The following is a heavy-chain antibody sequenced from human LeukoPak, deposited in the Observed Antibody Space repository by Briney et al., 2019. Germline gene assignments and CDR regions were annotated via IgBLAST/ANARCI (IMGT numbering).Heavy chain of an antibody. V-gene: IGHV4-61*02. CDR2: IYTSGST. D-gene: IGHD2-2*03. CDR1: GGSISSGSYY. CDR3: ARVGYCSSTSCLGTYFDC. Sequence: PSETLSLTCTVSGGSISSGSYYWSWIRQPAGKGLEWIGRIYTSGSTNYNPSLKSRVTISVDTSKNQFSLKLSSVTAADTAVYYCARVGYCSSTSCLGTYFDCWGQGTLVTVSS. J-gene: IGHJ4*02.